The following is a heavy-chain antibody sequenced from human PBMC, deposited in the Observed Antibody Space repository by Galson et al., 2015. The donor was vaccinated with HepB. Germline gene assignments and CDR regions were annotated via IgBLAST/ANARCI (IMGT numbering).Heavy chain of an antibody. CDR3: ARGPDDAFDI. V-gene: IGHV3-53*04. J-gene: IGHJ3*02. Sequence: SLRLSCAASGFTDSSNYMSWVRQAPGKGLEWVSVIYSGGSTYYADSVKGRFTISRHHSKNTLYLQMNSLRAEDTAVYYCARGPDDAFDIWGQGTMVTVSS. CDR1: GFTDSSNY. CDR2: IYSGGST.